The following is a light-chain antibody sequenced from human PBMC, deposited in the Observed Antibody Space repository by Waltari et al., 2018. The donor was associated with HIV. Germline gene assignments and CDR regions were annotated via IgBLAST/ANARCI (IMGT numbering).Light chain of an antibody. V-gene: IGLV3-25*03. CDR1: ALPKHY. J-gene: IGLJ3*02. CDR2: KDT. CDR3: QSADSIDSYRV. Sequence: SYELTQSPSVSVSPGQTARITCSGDALPKHYPSWYQQRPGQAPVLVIYKDTQRSSGIPERFSGASSGTTVTLTISGVQAEDEADYYCQSADSIDSYRVFGGGTRLTVL.